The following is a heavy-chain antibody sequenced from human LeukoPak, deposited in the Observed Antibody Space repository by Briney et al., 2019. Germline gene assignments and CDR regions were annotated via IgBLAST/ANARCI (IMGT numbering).Heavy chain of an antibody. J-gene: IGHJ5*02. CDR1: GGSISSSSYS. D-gene: IGHD3-3*01. Sequence: SETLSLTCTVSGGSISSSSYSWGWVRQPPGKGLEWIASVYYTGSTYYNPSLKSRVTISVDTSKNQFSLKLSSVTAADTAVYYCARGSLGQGDYDFWSGYYTGLGANWFDPWGQGTLVTVSS. V-gene: IGHV4-39*07. CDR2: VYYTGST. CDR3: ARGSLGQGDYDFWSGYYTGLGANWFDP.